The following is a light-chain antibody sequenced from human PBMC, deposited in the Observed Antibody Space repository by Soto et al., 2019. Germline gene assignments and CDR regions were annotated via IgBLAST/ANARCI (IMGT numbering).Light chain of an antibody. CDR1: NIAIKS. Sequence: SYELTQAPSVSVAPGQTARITCGGNNIAIKSVHWYQQKPGQAPVLVVYDDGDRPSGIPERFSGSNSGNTATLTITRVEAGDEADYHCQVWDSSSDHRVVLAEGPSSPS. J-gene: IGLJ2*01. CDR2: DDG. V-gene: IGLV3-21*02. CDR3: QVWDSSSDHRVV.